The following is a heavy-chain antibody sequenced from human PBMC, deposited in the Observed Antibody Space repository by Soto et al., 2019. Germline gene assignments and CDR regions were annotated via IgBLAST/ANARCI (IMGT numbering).Heavy chain of an antibody. D-gene: IGHD3-22*01. J-gene: IGHJ3*01. Sequence: EVQLVKSGGGLVQPGGSRRVSCAASGFSFSNYAMNWVRQAPGKGLEWVSYISIGSGSIFYADSVKGRFTISRDDAKNALYMQMNTMRDEDTAVYYCVRDDRWAFDSWGQGTMVTVSS. CDR1: GFSFSNYA. CDR3: VRDDRWAFDS. V-gene: IGHV3-48*02. CDR2: ISIGSGSI.